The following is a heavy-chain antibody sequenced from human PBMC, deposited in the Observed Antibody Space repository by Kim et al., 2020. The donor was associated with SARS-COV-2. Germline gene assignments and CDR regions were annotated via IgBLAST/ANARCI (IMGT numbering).Heavy chain of an antibody. J-gene: IGHJ6*02. Sequence: GGSLRLSCAASGFTFSIYGMHWVRQAPGKGLEWVAVISYDGSNKYYADSVKGRFTISRDNSKNTLYLQMNSLRAEDTAVYYCARDPSSTYYDILTGYYPVDYYDGMEVWGQGTTVTVSS. CDR3: ARDPSSTYYDILTGYYPVDYYDGMEV. CDR2: ISYDGSNK. V-gene: IGHV3-33*05. CDR1: GFTFSIYG. D-gene: IGHD3-9*01.